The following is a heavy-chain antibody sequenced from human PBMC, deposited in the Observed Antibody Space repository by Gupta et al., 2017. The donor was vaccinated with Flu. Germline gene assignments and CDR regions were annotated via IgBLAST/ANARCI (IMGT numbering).Heavy chain of an antibody. Sequence: QVQLVESGGGVVQPGRSLRLSCAASGFTFSSYGMHWVRQAPGKGLEWVAVIWYDGSNKYYADSVKGRFTISRDNSKNTLYLQMNSLRAEDTAVYYCARFGPLNCSSTSCYRFRGSHFDYWGQGTLVTVSS. D-gene: IGHD2-2*01. CDR1: GFTFSSYG. V-gene: IGHV3-33*01. CDR3: ARFGPLNCSSTSCYRFRGSHFDY. CDR2: IWYDGSNK. J-gene: IGHJ4*02.